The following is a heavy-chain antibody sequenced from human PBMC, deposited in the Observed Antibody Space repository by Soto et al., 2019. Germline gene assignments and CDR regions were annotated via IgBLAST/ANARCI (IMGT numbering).Heavy chain of an antibody. D-gene: IGHD1-1*01. CDR1: GASISGFY. V-gene: IGHV4-4*07. J-gene: IGHJ5*02. Sequence: SETLSLTCTVSGASISGFYWSWIRKSAGKGLEWIGRIYANGTTDYNPSLKSRVMMSVDTSKKQFSLKLRSVTDADTAVYYCVRDGTKTLRDWFDPWGQGISVTVSS. CDR3: VRDGTKTLRDWFDP. CDR2: IYANGTT.